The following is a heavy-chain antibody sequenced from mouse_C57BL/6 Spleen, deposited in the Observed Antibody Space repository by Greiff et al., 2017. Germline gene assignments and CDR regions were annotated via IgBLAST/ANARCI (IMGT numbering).Heavy chain of an antibody. V-gene: IGHV3-6*01. CDR2: ISYDGSN. CDR3: ATTMILRYFDV. Sequence: EVQLKESGPGLVKPSQSLSLTCSVTGYSITSGYYWNWIRQFPGNKLEWMGYISYDGSNNYNPSLKNRISITRDTSKNQFFLKLNSVTTEDTATYYCATTMILRYFDVWGTGTTVTVSS. J-gene: IGHJ1*03. D-gene: IGHD2-4*01. CDR1: GYSITSGYY.